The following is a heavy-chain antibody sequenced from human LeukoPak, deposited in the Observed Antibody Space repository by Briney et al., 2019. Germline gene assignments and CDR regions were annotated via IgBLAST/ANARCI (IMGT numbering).Heavy chain of an antibody. CDR3: ATERSGGTWYDP. CDR2: IDTSDGNT. D-gene: IGHD2-15*01. J-gene: IGHJ5*02. Sequence: GPGRPSCNPSRYPFTPSHMHSVPQSPGQRLGWVGMIDTSDGNTNYAQKFLDRVTMIKDTSTSTVYMELSGLRSYDTAVYYCATERSGGTWYDPWGQGTLVTVSS. CDR1: RYPFTPSH. V-gene: IGHV1-46*01.